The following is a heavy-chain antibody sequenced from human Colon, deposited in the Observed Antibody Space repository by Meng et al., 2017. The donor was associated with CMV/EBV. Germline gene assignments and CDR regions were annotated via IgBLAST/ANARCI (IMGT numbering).Heavy chain of an antibody. Sequence: GESLKISCAASGFDFSIYSMTWVRQAPGRGLEWVSTITGSGGGTYYADSVKGRFTISRDNSKNTLHLQMDSLRAEDSAVYYCAKDRRSSNSKRPFDYWGQGTLVTVSS. CDR3: AKDRRSSNSKRPFDY. V-gene: IGHV3-23*01. CDR2: ITGSGGGT. CDR1: GFDFSIYS. D-gene: IGHD2-2*01. J-gene: IGHJ4*02.